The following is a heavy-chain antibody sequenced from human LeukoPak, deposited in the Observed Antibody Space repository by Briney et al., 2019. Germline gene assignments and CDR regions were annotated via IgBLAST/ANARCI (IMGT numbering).Heavy chain of an antibody. CDR3: ARDVYNSGGDAFDV. V-gene: IGHV3-21*01. J-gene: IGHJ3*01. D-gene: IGHD6-19*01. Sequence: GGSLRLSCAASGFTFSTYSMNWVRQAPGKGLEWVSSISSSSSYIFYADSVKGRFTISRDNAKNSLHLQMNSLRAADTAVYYCARDVYNSGGDAFDVWGQGTMVTVSS. CDR1: GFTFSTYS. CDR2: ISSSSSYI.